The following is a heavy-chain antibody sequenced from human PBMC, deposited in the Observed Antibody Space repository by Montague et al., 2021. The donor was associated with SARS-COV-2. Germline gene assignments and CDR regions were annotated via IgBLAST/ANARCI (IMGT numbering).Heavy chain of an antibody. V-gene: IGHV4-39*01. Sequence: ETLSLTCTVSGGSISSSSYYWGWIRQPPGKGLEWIGSIYYSGSTYYNPSLKSRVTISVDTSKNQFSLKLSSVTAADTAVYYCARPVSYYDILSSSTNWFDPWGQGTLVTVSS. CDR3: ARPVSYYDILSSSTNWFDP. J-gene: IGHJ5*02. D-gene: IGHD3-9*01. CDR2: IYYSGST. CDR1: GGSISSSSYY.